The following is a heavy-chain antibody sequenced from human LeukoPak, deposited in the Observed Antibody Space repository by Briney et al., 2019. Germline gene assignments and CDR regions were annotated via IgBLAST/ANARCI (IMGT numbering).Heavy chain of an antibody. CDR2: MNPNSGNT. V-gene: IGHV1-8*03. CDR1: GYTFTSYD. CDR3: ARSGYSSSKFDY. Sequence: ASVKVSCKASGYTFTSYDINWVRQATGQGLEWMGWMNPNSGNTGYAQKFQGRVTITRNTSISTAYMELSGLRSEDTAVYYCARSGYSSSKFDYWGQGTLVTVSS. J-gene: IGHJ4*02. D-gene: IGHD6-13*01.